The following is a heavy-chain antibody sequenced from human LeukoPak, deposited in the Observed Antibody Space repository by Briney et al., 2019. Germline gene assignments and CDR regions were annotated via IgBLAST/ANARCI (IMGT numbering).Heavy chain of an antibody. CDR3: AREVRGEGHDY. CDR2: IYTSGST. Sequence: PSETLSLTCTVSGGSISSGSYYWSWIRQPAGKGLEWIGRIYTSGSTNYNPSLKSRVTISVDTSKNQLSLKLSSVTAADTAVYYCAREVRGEGHDYWGQGTLVTVSS. J-gene: IGHJ4*02. CDR1: GGSISSGSYY. V-gene: IGHV4-61*02. D-gene: IGHD2-2*01.